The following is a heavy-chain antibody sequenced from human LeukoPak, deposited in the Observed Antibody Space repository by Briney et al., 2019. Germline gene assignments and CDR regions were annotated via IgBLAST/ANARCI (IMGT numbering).Heavy chain of an antibody. Sequence: GGSLRLSCAASGFAFTNYGMQWVRQAPGKGLEWVAVVSHDGSTTFYADSVKGRFIISRDNSKNTLDLQMDSLRPEDTAVYYCAKEPNPYSSGWYFQDWGQGTLVTVSS. J-gene: IGHJ1*01. CDR2: VSHDGSTT. CDR3: AKEPNPYSSGWYFQD. CDR1: GFAFTNYG. V-gene: IGHV3-30*18. D-gene: IGHD6-25*01.